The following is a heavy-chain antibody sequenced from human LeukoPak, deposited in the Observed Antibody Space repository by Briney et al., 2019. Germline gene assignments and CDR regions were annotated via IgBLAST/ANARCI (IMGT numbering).Heavy chain of an antibody. J-gene: IGHJ4*02. CDR3: AKGGITMIVVVITGIDY. Sequence: GGSLRLSCAASGFTFSSYWMHWVRHAPGKGLVWVSRINSDGSSTSHADSVKGRFTISRDNSKNTLYLQMNSLRAEDTAVYYCAKGGITMIVVVITGIDYWGQGTLVTVSS. D-gene: IGHD3-22*01. CDR1: GFTFSSYW. V-gene: IGHV3-74*01. CDR2: INSDGSST.